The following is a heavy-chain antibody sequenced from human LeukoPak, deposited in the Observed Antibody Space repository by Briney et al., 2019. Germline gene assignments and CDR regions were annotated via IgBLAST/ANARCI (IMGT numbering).Heavy chain of an antibody. D-gene: IGHD6-13*01. CDR2: ISWNSGSI. Sequence: SGGSLGLSCAASGFTFDDYAMHWVRQAPGKGLEWVSGISWNSGSIGYADSVKGRFTISRDNAKNSLYLQMNSLRAEDMALYYCAKSGSSWYYFDYWGQGTLVTVSS. CDR3: AKSGSSWYYFDY. CDR1: GFTFDDYA. V-gene: IGHV3-9*03. J-gene: IGHJ4*02.